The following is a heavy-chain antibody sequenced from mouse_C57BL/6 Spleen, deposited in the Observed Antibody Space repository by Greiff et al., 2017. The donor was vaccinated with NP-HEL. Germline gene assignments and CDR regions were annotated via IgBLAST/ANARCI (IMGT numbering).Heavy chain of an antibody. J-gene: IGHJ2*01. V-gene: IGHV5-6*01. CDR3: ARQGTTVPNLYFDY. D-gene: IGHD1-1*01. CDR2: ISSGGSYT. Sequence: EVQVVESGGDLVKPGGSLKLSCAASGFTFSSYGMSWVRQTPDKRLEWVATISSGGSYTYYPDSVKGRFTISRDNAKNTLYLQMSSLKSEDTAMYYCARQGTTVPNLYFDYWGQGTTLTVSS. CDR1: GFTFSSYG.